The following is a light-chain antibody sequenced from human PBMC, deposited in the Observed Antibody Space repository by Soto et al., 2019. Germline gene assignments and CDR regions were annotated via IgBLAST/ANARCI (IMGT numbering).Light chain of an antibody. V-gene: IGLV1-44*01. CDR3: AAWDDSLNGVV. CDR2: NSN. Sequence: QSVLTQPPSASGTPGQRVTISCSGTSSNIGSHTVNWYQQLPGTAPRLLIYNSNSRPSGVPDRFPGSQSGTSAALAISGLESEDEADYYGAAWDDSLNGVVFGGGTELTLL. J-gene: IGLJ2*01. CDR1: SSNIGSHT.